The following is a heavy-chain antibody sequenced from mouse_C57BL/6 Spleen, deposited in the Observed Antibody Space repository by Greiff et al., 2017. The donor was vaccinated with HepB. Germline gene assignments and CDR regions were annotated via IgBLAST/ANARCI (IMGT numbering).Heavy chain of an antibody. V-gene: IGHV1-80*01. D-gene: IGHD3-2*02. Sequence: VQLQQSGAELVKPGASVKISCKASGYAFSSYWINWVKQRPGKGLEWIGQIYPGDGDTNYNGKFKGKATLTADKSSSTAYMQLRSLTSEDSAVYFCATAQATAYWGQGTLVTVSA. CDR2: IYPGDGDT. J-gene: IGHJ3*01. CDR1: GYAFSSYW. CDR3: ATAQATAY.